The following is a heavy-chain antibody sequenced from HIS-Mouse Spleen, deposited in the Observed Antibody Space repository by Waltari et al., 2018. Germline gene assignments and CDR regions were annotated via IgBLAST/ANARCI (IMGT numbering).Heavy chain of an antibody. D-gene: IGHD6-6*01. J-gene: IGHJ3*02. V-gene: IGHV4-38-2*02. CDR2: IYHSGST. CDR1: GYFISSGHY. Sequence: QVQLQETGPGLVKTTETLSLTWRVSGYFISSGHYWGWIRQPPGKGLEWIGSIYHSGSTYYNPSLKSRVTISVDTSKNQFSLKLSSVTAADTAVYYCARDPGYSSSSNAFDIWGQGTMVTVSS. CDR3: ARDPGYSSSSNAFDI.